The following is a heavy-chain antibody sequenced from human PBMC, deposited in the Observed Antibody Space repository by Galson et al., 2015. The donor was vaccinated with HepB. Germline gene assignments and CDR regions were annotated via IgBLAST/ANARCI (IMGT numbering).Heavy chain of an antibody. D-gene: IGHD3-3*01. CDR3: AKALGIFGVIMPPFDC. CDR1: GFTFSNYA. Sequence: SLRLSCAASGFTFSNYAMSWVRQAPGKGLEWVSGLSGSGDSTYYADSVKGRFTISRDNSKNTLYLQMNSLRAEDTAVYYCAKALGIFGVIMPPFDCWGQGTLVTVSS. V-gene: IGHV3-23*01. CDR2: LSGSGDST. J-gene: IGHJ4*02.